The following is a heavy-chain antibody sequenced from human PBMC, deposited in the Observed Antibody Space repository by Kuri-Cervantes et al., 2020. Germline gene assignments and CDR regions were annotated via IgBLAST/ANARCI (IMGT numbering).Heavy chain of an antibody. J-gene: IGHJ6*02. D-gene: IGHD3-9*01. CDR2: ISAYNGNT. Sequence: ASVKVSCKASGYTFTSYGISWVRQAPGQGLEWMGWISAYNGNTNYAQKLQGRVTMTTDTSTSTAYMELRSLRSDGTAVYYCARDSPGGYYDILTGYYSYYGMDVWGQGTTVTVSS. V-gene: IGHV1-18*01. CDR1: GYTFTSYG. CDR3: ARDSPGGYYDILTGYYSYYGMDV.